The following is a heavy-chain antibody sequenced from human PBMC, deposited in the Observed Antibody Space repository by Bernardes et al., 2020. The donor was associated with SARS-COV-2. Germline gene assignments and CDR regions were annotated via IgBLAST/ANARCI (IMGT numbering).Heavy chain of an antibody. Sequence: LRLSCAASGFTFSSYGMHWVRQAPGKGLEWVAVIWYDGSNKYYADSVKGRFTISRDNSKNTLYLQMNSLRAEDTAVYYCARDFPYNWNGVDYWGQGTLVTVSS. V-gene: IGHV3-33*01. CDR2: IWYDGSNK. CDR3: ARDFPYNWNGVDY. CDR1: GFTFSSYG. D-gene: IGHD1-1*01. J-gene: IGHJ4*02.